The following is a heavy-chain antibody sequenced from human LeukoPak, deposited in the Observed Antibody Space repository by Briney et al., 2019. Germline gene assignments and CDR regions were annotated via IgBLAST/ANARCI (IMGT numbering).Heavy chain of an antibody. D-gene: IGHD6-13*01. V-gene: IGHV3-30*04. CDR1: GFTFSSYA. J-gene: IGHJ4*02. Sequence: GGSLRLSCAASGFTFSSYAMHWVRQAPGKGLEWVAVISYDGSNKYYADSVKGRFTISRDNSKNTVYLQMNSLRAEDTAVYYCARDPAGIAAAVFDYWGQGTLVTVSS. CDR2: ISYDGSNK. CDR3: ARDPAGIAAAVFDY.